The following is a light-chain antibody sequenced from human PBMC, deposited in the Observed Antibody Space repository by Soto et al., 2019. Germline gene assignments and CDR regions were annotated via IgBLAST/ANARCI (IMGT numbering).Light chain of an antibody. CDR1: QSVSRR. CDR3: QQYGGSPIT. Sequence: EVLLTQSPGTLSLSEWGIATLPCRASQSVSRRLAWYQQRPGQSPRLLISGASMRASGVPVRFIGSGSGTDFTLTITRLEPEDFAVYYCQQYGGSPITFGLGTRLEIK. J-gene: IGKJ5*01. V-gene: IGKV3-20*01. CDR2: GAS.